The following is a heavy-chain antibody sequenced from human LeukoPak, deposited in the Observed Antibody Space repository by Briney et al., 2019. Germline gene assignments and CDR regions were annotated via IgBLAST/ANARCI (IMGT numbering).Heavy chain of an antibody. Sequence: SETLSLTCAVYGGSFSGYYWSWIRQPPGKGLEWIGEINHSGSTNYNPSLKSRVTISVDTSKNQFTLKLSSVTAADTAVYYCARFTLYYYGSGSLNAYYFDYWGQGTLVTVSS. D-gene: IGHD3-10*01. CDR3: ARFTLYYYGSGSLNAYYFDY. CDR1: GGSFSGYY. V-gene: IGHV4-34*01. J-gene: IGHJ4*02. CDR2: INHSGST.